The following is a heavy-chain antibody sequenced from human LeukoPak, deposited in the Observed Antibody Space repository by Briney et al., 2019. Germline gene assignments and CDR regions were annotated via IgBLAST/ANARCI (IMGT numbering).Heavy chain of an antibody. CDR2: INTYSANT. CDR3: ATTGGDIYYYYMDV. D-gene: IGHD3-16*01. Sequence: ASVKVSCKASGYTFNNHDINWVRQAPGRGLEWMGWINTYSANTNYAQEFQDRVIMTTDTSTSTAYMELRSLRSDDTAVYYCATTGGDIYYYYMDVWGKGTTVTISS. V-gene: IGHV1-18*01. J-gene: IGHJ6*03. CDR1: GYTFNNHD.